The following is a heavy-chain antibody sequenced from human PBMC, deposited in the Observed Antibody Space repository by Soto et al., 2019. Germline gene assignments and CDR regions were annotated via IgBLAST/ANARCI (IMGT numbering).Heavy chain of an antibody. CDR2: ISGSGFTT. CDR1: GFTFSSYT. CDR3: AKDVRSTLRPDAFDV. V-gene: IGHV3-23*01. Sequence: EVQILESGGGSVQRGGSLRLSCAASGFTFSSYTMTWVRQAPGKGLEWVSSISGSGFTTYYADSVKGRFTISRDNSKNTVYVQMDNLRAEDSAVYHCAKDVRSTLRPDAFDVWGQGNVVSVSS. J-gene: IGHJ3*01. D-gene: IGHD2-15*01.